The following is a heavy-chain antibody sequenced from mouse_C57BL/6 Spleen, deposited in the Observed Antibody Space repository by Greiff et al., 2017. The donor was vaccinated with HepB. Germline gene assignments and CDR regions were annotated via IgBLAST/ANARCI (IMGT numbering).Heavy chain of an antibody. CDR1: GYTFTSYW. V-gene: IGHV1-69*01. J-gene: IGHJ2*01. CDR2: IDPSDSYT. CDR3: ARYCNYFDY. Sequence: QVQLQQPGAELVMPGASVKLSCKASGYTFTSYWMHWVKQRPGQGLEWIGEIDPSDSYTNYNQKFKGKSTLTVDKSSSTAYMQLSSLTSEDSAVYYCARYCNYFDYWGQGTTLTVSS.